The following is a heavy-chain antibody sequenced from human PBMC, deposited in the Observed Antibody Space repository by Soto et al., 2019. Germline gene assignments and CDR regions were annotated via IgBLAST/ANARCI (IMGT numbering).Heavy chain of an antibody. CDR1: GYTFTGYY. D-gene: IGHD6-13*01. Sequence: VSVKVSCKASGYTFTGYYMHWARQAPGQGLEWMGWINPNSGGTNYAQKFQGRVTMTRDTSISTAYMELSRLRSDDTAVYYCARDKAAAGNRAFFDYWGQGTLVTVSS. V-gene: IGHV1-2*02. CDR3: ARDKAAAGNRAFFDY. J-gene: IGHJ4*02. CDR2: INPNSGGT.